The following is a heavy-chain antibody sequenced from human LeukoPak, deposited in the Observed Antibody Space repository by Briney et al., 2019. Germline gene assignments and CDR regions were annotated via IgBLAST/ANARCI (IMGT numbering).Heavy chain of an antibody. CDR1: GFTFNSFF. CDR2: ISQDGSET. J-gene: IGHJ4*02. D-gene: IGHD7-27*01. CDR3: VRDLGHSRHYFEY. V-gene: IGHV3-7*01. Sequence: PGGSLRRSCAASGFTFNSFFLNWVRLTPGRELEWLACISQDGSETFYMDSVRGRFTISRDNTKNSLYLQMDSLRAEDTAVYFCVRDLGHSRHYFEYWGQGALVTVPS.